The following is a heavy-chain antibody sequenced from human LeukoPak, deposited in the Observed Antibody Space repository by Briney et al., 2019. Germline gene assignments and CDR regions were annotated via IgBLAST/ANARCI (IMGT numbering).Heavy chain of an antibody. V-gene: IGHV1-69*04. CDR1: GGTFSIYA. CDR3: ARAYVDTAMVGRGPFDY. D-gene: IGHD5-18*01. J-gene: IGHJ4*02. Sequence: ALRVSFKASGGTFSIYAISWVRQAPGQGVEWRGRIIPILGLANYAQKFQGRVSITADNSTSTAYMELSSLRSEDTAVYYCARAYVDTAMVGRGPFDYWGQGTLVTVSS. CDR2: IIPILGLA.